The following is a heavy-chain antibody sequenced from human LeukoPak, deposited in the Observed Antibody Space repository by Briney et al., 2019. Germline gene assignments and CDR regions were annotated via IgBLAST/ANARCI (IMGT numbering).Heavy chain of an antibody. CDR1: GFTFSSYA. CDR2: ISGRGGST. CDR3: ARVSYDTSGYYYGSYDC. V-gene: IGHV3-23*01. J-gene: IGHJ4*02. Sequence: GGSLGLSCAASGFTFSSYAMSWVRQAPGKGLEWVSGISGRGGSTYYADSVKGRFTISRDNSKNTLYLQMDSLRADDTAVYYCARVSYDTSGYYYGSYDCWGQGTLVTVSS. D-gene: IGHD3-22*01.